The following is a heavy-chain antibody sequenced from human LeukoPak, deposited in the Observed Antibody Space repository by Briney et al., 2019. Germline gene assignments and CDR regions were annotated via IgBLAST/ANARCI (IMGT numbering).Heavy chain of an antibody. D-gene: IGHD2-2*01. CDR2: INPNSGGT. V-gene: IGHV1-2*02. CDR3: ARSQLLDAFDI. Sequence: ASVKVSCKASGYTFTGYYMHWVRQAPGQGLEWRGWINPNSGGTNYAQKFQGRVTMTRDTSISAAYMELSRLRSDDTAVYYCARSQLLDAFDIWGQGTMVTVSS. J-gene: IGHJ3*02. CDR1: GYTFTGYY.